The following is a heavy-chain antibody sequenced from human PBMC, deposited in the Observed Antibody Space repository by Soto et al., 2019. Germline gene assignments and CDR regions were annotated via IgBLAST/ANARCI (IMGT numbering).Heavy chain of an antibody. D-gene: IGHD2-2*01. J-gene: IGHJ5*02. CDR1: GYTFTSNY. CDR2: INPSGGST. CDR3: ASLTRNCSRPSCPHP. Sequence: GASVKVSCKASGYTFTSNYMNWVRQAPGQGLEWMGIINPSGGSTSYAQKFQGRVTMTRDTSTSTVYMELSSLRSEDTAVYYCASLTRNCSRPSCPHPWCPAILGTVSS. V-gene: IGHV1-46*03.